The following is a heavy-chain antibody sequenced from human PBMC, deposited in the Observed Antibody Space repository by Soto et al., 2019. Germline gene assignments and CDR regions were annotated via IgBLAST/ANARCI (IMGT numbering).Heavy chain of an antibody. CDR3: ARAKRIAARPNWYFDL. CDR1: GFTFSSYA. D-gene: IGHD6-6*01. Sequence: QVQLVESGGGVVQPGRSLRLSCAASGFTFSSYAMHWVRQAPGKGLEGVAVISYDGSNKYYADSVKGRFTISRDNSTNTLYLQMNSLRAEDTAVYYCARAKRIAARPNWYFDLWGRGTLVTVSS. CDR2: ISYDGSNK. J-gene: IGHJ2*01. V-gene: IGHV3-30-3*01.